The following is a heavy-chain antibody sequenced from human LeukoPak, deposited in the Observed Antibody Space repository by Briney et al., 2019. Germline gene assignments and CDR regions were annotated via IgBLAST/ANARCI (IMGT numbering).Heavy chain of an antibody. J-gene: IGHJ6*02. Sequence: PGGSLRLSCAASGFTFSSYGMHWVRQAPGKGLEWVAVISYDGSNKYYADSVKGRFTISGDNSKNTLYLQMNSLRAEDTAVYYCAKTPVAVAGPDYYGMDVWGQGTTVTVSS. CDR2: ISYDGSNK. D-gene: IGHD6-19*01. CDR3: AKTPVAVAGPDYYGMDV. CDR1: GFTFSSYG. V-gene: IGHV3-30*18.